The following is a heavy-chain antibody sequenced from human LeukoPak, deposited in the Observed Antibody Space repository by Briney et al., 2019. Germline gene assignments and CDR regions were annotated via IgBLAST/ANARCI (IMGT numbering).Heavy chain of an antibody. CDR1: GGSISSSRYY. V-gene: IGHV4-39*01. CDR2: IYYSGST. D-gene: IGHD3-3*01. J-gene: IGHJ4*02. Sequence: SETLSLTCTVSGGSISSSRYYWGWIRQPPGKGLEWIGSIYYSGSTYYNPSLKSRVTISVDTSKNQFSLKLSSVTAADTAVYYCASRLHYDFWSGYYTGRWGQGTLVTVSS. CDR3: ASRLHYDFWSGYYTGR.